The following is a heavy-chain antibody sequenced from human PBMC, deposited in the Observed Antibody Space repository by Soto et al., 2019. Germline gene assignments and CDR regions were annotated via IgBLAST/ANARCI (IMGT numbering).Heavy chain of an antibody. CDR3: ARRGMAAAGPFDY. Sequence: SVKVSCKASGYTFTSYGISWVRQAPGQGLEWMGWIIPIFGTANYAQKFQGRVTITADKSTSTAYMELSSLRSEDTAVYYCARRGMAAAGPFDYWGQGTLVTVSS. V-gene: IGHV1-69*06. J-gene: IGHJ4*02. CDR1: GYTFTSYG. D-gene: IGHD6-13*01. CDR2: IIPIFGTA.